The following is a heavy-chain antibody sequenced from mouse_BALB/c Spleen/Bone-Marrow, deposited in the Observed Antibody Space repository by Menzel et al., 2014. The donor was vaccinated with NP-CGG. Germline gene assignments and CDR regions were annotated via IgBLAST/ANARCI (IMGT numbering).Heavy chain of an antibody. V-gene: IGHV1S34*01. CDR3: ARGYGSSIRGAVDY. Sequence: LVKTGASVKISCKASGYSFIGYYMYWVKQSHGKSLEWIGYISCYNGATSYNQKFKGKATFTVDTSSSTGYMQFNSLTTEDSAVYYCARGYGSSIRGAVDYWGQGTPVTVSS. D-gene: IGHD1-1*01. J-gene: IGHJ4*01. CDR2: ISCYNGAT. CDR1: GYSFIGYY.